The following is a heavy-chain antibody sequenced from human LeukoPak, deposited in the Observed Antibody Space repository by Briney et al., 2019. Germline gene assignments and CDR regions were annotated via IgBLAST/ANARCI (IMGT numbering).Heavy chain of an antibody. J-gene: IGHJ3*02. D-gene: IGHD1-26*01. CDR2: INPNSGGT. CDR1: GYTFTGYY. V-gene: IGHV1-2*02. Sequence: ASVKVSCKASGYTFTGYYMHWVGQAPGQGLEWMGWINPNSGGTNYAQKFQGRVTMTRDTSISTAYMELSRLRSDDTAVYYCATSFGSYSAFDIWGQGTMVTVSS. CDR3: ATSFGSYSAFDI.